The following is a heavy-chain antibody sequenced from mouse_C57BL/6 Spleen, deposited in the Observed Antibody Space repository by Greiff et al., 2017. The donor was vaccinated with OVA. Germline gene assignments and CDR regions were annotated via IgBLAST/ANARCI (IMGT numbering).Heavy chain of an antibody. V-gene: IGHV7-3*01. CDR1: GFTFTDYY. D-gene: IGHD3-3*01. CDR3: ARLGDEGYAMDY. J-gene: IGHJ4*01. CDR2: IRNKANGYTT. Sequence: EVQVVESGGGLVQPGGSLSLSCAASGFTFTDYYMSWVRQPPGKALEWLGFIRNKANGYTTEYSAHVKGRFTISRDNYQSIIYLQLNALRAEDSATYYCARLGDEGYAMDYWGQGTSVTVSS.